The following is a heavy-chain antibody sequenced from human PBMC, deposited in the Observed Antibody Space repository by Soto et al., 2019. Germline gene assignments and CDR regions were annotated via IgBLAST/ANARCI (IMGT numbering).Heavy chain of an antibody. CDR1: GFTFSSYS. J-gene: IGHJ4*02. V-gene: IGHV3-48*01. Sequence: LRLSCAASGFTFSSYSMNWVRQAPGKGLEWVSYISSSSSTIYYADSVKGRFTISRDNAKNSLYLQMNSLRAEDTAVYYCAHYYGSGSYYNDEFLEYWGQGTLVTVSS. D-gene: IGHD3-10*01. CDR3: AHYYGSGSYYNDEFLEY. CDR2: ISSSSSTI.